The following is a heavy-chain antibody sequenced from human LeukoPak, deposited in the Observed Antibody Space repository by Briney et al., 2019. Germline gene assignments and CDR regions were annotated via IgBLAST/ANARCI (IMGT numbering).Heavy chain of an antibody. CDR1: WGSITISSYY. D-gene: IGHD2-15*01. V-gene: IGHV4-39*01. CDR3: ARTKAYSSSGRCHNWFDP. CDR2: IYYSGST. J-gene: IGHJ5*02. Sequence: SETLSLTCTVSWGSITISSYYSGWIRQPPGKGLEWIGSIYYSGSTYYNPSLKSRVTISVDTSKNQFSLKLISVTAADTAVYYCARTKAYSSSGRCHNWFDPWGQGTLVTVSS.